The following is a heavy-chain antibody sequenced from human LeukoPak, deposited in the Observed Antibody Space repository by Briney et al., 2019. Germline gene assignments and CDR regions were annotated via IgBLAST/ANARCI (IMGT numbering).Heavy chain of an antibody. CDR2: IESKTDGGTT. Sequence: GGSLRLSCAASGFSFSDAWMSWVRQIPVKGLEWVGRIESKTDGGTTDYDAPVKGRFTISRDDSTNTLYLQMNSLKSEDTAVYYCTTYGSGRKFDYWGQGILVTVSS. CDR1: GFSFSDAW. CDR3: TTYGSGRKFDY. V-gene: IGHV3-15*04. J-gene: IGHJ4*02. D-gene: IGHD3-10*01.